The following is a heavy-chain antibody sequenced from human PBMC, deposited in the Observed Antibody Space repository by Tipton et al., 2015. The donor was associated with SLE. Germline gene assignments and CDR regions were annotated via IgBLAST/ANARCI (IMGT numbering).Heavy chain of an antibody. Sequence: TLSLTCTVSGGSISCYYWSWIRQPAGGGLEWIGRIYTNENTNYNPSLKSRVTMSVDTSKNHFSLKLISVTAVDTAVYYCARGGGSYYDYWGQGTLVTVSS. CDR3: ARGGGSYYDY. J-gene: IGHJ4*02. CDR2: IYTNENT. V-gene: IGHV4-4*07. D-gene: IGHD1-26*01. CDR1: GGSISCYY.